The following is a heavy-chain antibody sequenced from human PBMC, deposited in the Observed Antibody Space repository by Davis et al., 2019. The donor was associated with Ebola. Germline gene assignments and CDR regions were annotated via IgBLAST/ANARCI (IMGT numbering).Heavy chain of an antibody. CDR1: GYTFTTFG. CDR2: ISPSNGNR. Sequence: AASVKVSCKASGYTFTTFGITWVRQAPGQGLEWMGWISPSNGNRNYAQKFQGRVTMTTDTSTSTAYMELRSLRSDDTAVYYCARSITMVRGVSWFDPWGQGTLVTVSS. J-gene: IGHJ5*02. V-gene: IGHV1-18*01. CDR3: ARSITMVRGVSWFDP. D-gene: IGHD3-10*01.